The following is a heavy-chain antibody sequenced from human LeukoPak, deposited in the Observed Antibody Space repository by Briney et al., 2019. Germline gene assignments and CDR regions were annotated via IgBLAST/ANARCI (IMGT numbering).Heavy chain of an antibody. CDR2: IWYDGSNK. CDR1: GFTFSSYG. Sequence: PGGSLRLSCAASGFTFSSYGMHWVRQAPGKGLEWVAVIWYDGSNKYYADSVKGRFTISRDNSKNTLYLQMNSLRAEDTAVYYFARDYLTYSYGNPNWFDPWGQGTLVTVSS. CDR3: ARDYLTYSYGNPNWFDP. V-gene: IGHV3-33*01. D-gene: IGHD5-18*01. J-gene: IGHJ5*02.